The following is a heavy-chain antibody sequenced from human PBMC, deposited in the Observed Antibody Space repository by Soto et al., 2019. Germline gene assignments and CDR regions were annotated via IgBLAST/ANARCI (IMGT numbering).Heavy chain of an antibody. D-gene: IGHD5-12*01. V-gene: IGHV5-51*03. Sequence: EVQLVQSGAEVKKPGESLKISCKGSGYSFTSYWIGWVRQMPGKGLEWMGIIYPGDSDTRYSPSFQGQVTISADKSISTAYLQGSSLKASGTAMYYCARRWRWLRDSYYYYGMDVWGQGTTVTVSS. CDR1: GYSFTSYW. CDR2: IYPGDSDT. J-gene: IGHJ6*02. CDR3: ARRWRWLRDSYYYYGMDV.